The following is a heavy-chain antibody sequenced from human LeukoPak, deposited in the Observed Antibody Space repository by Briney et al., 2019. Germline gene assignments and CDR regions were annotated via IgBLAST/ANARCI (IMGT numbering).Heavy chain of an antibody. Sequence: SETLSLACTVSGGSISSYYWSWIRQPPGKGLEWIGYIYYSGSTNYNPSLKGRVTISVDTSKNQFSLKLSSVTAADTAVYYCARDSSGYYYFDYWGQGTLVTVSS. V-gene: IGHV4-59*12. CDR1: GGSISSYY. J-gene: IGHJ4*02. CDR2: IYYSGST. CDR3: ARDSSGYYYFDY. D-gene: IGHD3-22*01.